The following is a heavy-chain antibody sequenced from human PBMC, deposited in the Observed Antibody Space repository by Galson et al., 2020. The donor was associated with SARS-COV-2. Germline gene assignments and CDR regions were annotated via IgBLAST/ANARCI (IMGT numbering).Heavy chain of an antibody. CDR2: FDPEDGET. CDR3: ATCFNEGFGCLYYFDY. D-gene: IGHD3-10*01. CDR1: GYTLTELS. Sequence: ASVKVYCKVSGYTLTELSMHWVRQAPGKGLEWMGGFDPEDGETIYAQKFQGRVTMTEDTSTDTAYMELSSLRSEDTAVYYCATCFNEGFGCLYYFDYWGQGTLVTVSS. J-gene: IGHJ4*02. V-gene: IGHV1-24*01.